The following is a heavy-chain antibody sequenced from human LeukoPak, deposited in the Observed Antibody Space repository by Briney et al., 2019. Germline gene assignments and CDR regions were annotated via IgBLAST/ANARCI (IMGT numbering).Heavy chain of an antibody. CDR2: IKEDGSVK. Sequence: PGGSLRLSCAASGMTFSRYWMNWVRQAPGKGLEWVANIKEDGSVKNYVDSVRGRFTVSRDNAKNSLYLQMNSVRAEDTAVYYCARDKPFGDCADYWGQGTLVTVSS. V-gene: IGHV3-7*01. J-gene: IGHJ4*02. CDR1: GMTFSRYW. CDR3: ARDKPFGDCADY. D-gene: IGHD2-21*02.